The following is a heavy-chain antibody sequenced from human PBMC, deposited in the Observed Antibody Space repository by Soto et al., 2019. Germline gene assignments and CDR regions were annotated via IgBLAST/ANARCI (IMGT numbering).Heavy chain of an antibody. V-gene: IGHV3-33*01. CDR3: ARDWPPIPYGDPRGWFDP. J-gene: IGHJ5*02. Sequence: GGSLRLSCAASGFTFSSDGMHWVRQAPGKGLEWVAVIWYDGSNKYYADSVKGRFTISRDNSKNTLYLQMNSLRAEDTAVYYCARDWPPIPYGDPRGWFDPWGQGTLVTVSS. CDR2: IWYDGSNK. CDR1: GFTFSSDG. D-gene: IGHD4-17*01.